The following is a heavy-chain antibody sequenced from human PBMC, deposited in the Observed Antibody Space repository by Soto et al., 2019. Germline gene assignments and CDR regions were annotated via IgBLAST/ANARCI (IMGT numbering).Heavy chain of an antibody. V-gene: IGHV1-8*01. CDR1: GYTFTSYD. CDR3: AREIAVAGTNNDY. CDR2: MNPNSGNT. J-gene: IGHJ4*02. D-gene: IGHD6-19*01. Sequence: ASVKVSCKASGYTFTSYDINWVRQATGQGLEWMGWMNPNSGNTGYAQKFQGRVTMTRNTSISTAYMELSSLRSEDTAVYYCAREIAVAGTNNDYWGQGTLVPVSS.